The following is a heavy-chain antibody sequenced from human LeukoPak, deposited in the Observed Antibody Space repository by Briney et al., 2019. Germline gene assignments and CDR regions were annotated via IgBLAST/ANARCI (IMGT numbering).Heavy chain of an antibody. CDR2: ISTYNGYS. CDR3: AKNSSGGYSDY. J-gene: IGHJ4*02. Sequence: ASVKVSCKTSGFTFTSSGITWVRQAPGQGLEWMGWISTYNGYSKYAQNLQGRVTMTADTSTSTAYMELSSLRSDDTAVYYCAKNSSGGYSDYWGQGTLVTVSS. V-gene: IGHV1-18*01. CDR1: GFTFTSSG. D-gene: IGHD6-19*01.